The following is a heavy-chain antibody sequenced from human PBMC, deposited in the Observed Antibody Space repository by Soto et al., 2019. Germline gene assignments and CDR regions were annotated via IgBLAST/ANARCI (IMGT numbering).Heavy chain of an antibody. D-gene: IGHD3-22*01. J-gene: IGHJ4*02. V-gene: IGHV3-30*18. CDR1: GLTFSRYG. CDR3: VKDTYDYDSSGYYIFDY. CDR2: ISYDGSNK. Sequence: QEQLVESGGGVVQPGRSLRLSCAASGLTFSRYGMHWVRQAPGKGLEWAAHISYDGSNKHYAESVKGRFTISRDSSKNKLYMQMNSLRAEDTAVYYCVKDTYDYDSSGYYIFDYWGQGTLVAVSS.